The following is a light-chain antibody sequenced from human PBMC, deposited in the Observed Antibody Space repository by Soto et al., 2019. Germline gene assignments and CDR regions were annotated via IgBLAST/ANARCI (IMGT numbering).Light chain of an antibody. CDR1: QGISNY. CDR3: HQYNSWPRGT. J-gene: IGKJ3*01. CDR2: AAS. Sequence: DIQMTQSPSSLSASVGDRVTITCRASQGISNYLAWYQQKPGKVPKLLIYAASTLQSGVPSRFSGSGSGTDFTLTISSLQPEDSAVYYCHQYNSWPRGTVGPGTKVEIK. V-gene: IGKV1-27*01.